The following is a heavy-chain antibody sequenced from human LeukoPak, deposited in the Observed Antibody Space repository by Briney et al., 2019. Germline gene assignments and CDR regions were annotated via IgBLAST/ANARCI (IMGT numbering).Heavy chain of an antibody. V-gene: IGHV1-24*01. CDR3: ATGYCSSTSCSDFDY. J-gene: IGHJ4*02. D-gene: IGHD2-2*01. CDR2: FDPEDGET. Sequence: GASVTVSCKVSGYTLTELSMHWVRQAPGKGLEWMGGFDPEDGETIYAQKFQGRVTMTEDTSTDTAYMELSSLRSEDTAVYYCATGYCSSTSCSDFDYWGQGTLVTVSS. CDR1: GYTLTELS.